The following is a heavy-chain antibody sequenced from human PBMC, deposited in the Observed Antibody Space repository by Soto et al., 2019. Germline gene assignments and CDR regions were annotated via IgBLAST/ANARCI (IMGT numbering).Heavy chain of an antibody. Sequence: QVQLQESGPGLVKPSQTLSLTCTVSGGSISSGDYYWSWIRQPPGKGLVWIGYIYYSGSTYYNPSLNTRVTLSINTSKNQFSPKLSSVTAADTAVYYCASAPPYYDSGYFDYWGQGTLVTVSS. CDR1: GGSISSGDYY. J-gene: IGHJ4*02. CDR2: IYYSGST. CDR3: ASAPPYYDSGYFDY. V-gene: IGHV4-30-4*01. D-gene: IGHD3-22*01.